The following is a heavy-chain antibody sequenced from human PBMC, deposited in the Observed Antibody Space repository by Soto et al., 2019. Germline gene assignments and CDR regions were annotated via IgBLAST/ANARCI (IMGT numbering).Heavy chain of an antibody. D-gene: IGHD1-26*01. V-gene: IGHV1-3*04. CDR3: ARDIWRDSSFVGGV. CDR2: INTANGNT. J-gene: IGHJ6*02. CDR1: GYTFTSYA. Sequence: QGQLVQSGAEVKEPGASVKVSCKASGYTFTSYAMHWVRQAPGQSLEWMGWINTANGNTKYSQKFQGGVTITRDTSASTAYMELSSLRAEDTAVYFCARDIWRDSSFVGGVWGQGSTVTGSS.